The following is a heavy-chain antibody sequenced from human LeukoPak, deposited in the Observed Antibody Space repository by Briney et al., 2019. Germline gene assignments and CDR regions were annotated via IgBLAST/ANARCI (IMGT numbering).Heavy chain of an antibody. V-gene: IGHV3-30*04. CDR3: ARGSFTIFGVANDY. J-gene: IGHJ4*02. CDR2: ISYDGSNK. D-gene: IGHD3-3*01. CDR1: GFTLSSYA. Sequence: GRSLRLSCAASGFTLSSYAMHWVRQAPGKGLEWVAVISYDGSNKYYADSVKGRFTISRDNSKNTLYLQMNSLRAEDTAVYYCARGSFTIFGVANDYWGQGTLVTVSS.